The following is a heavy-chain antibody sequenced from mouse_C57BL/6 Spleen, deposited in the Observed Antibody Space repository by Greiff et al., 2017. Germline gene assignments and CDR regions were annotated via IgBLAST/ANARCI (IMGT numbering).Heavy chain of an antibody. V-gene: IGHV2-2*01. D-gene: IGHD1-1*01. CDR2: IWRGGSK. CDR1: GFSLTSYG. CDR3: SIKNPFYYGSTFYAMDY. J-gene: IGHJ4*01. Sequence: VQVVESGPGLVQPSQSLSITCTVSGFSLTSYGVHWVRQSPGKGLEWLGVIWRGGSKDYNPAFIYRLSISKSQPKSQVFFKMNSLQAGYTDIYYCSIKNPFYYGSTFYAMDYWGQGTSVTVSS.